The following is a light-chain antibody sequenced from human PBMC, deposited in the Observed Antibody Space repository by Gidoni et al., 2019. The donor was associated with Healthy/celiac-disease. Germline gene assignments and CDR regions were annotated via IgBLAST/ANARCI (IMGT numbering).Light chain of an antibody. J-gene: IGKJ2*01. V-gene: IGKV1-5*03. CDR3: QQYNSSYT. CDR2: KAS. Sequence: DIQMTQSPSTLSASVGDRVTITCRASQSISSWLAWYQKKPGKAPKLLIYKASSLESGVPSRFSGSGSGTEFTLTISSLQPDDFATYYCQQYNSSYTFGQGTKLEIK. CDR1: QSISSW.